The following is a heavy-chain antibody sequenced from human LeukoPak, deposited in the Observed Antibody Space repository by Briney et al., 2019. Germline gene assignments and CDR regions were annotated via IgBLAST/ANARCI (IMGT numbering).Heavy chain of an antibody. V-gene: IGHV3-30*18. D-gene: IGHD3-9*01. CDR1: GFTFSSYG. Sequence: GGSLRLSCAASGFTFSSYGMHWVRQAPGKGLEWVAVISYDGSNKYYADSVKGRFTISRDNSKSTLYLQMNSLRAEDTAVYYCAKEWGHYDILTGYLNWGQGTLVTVSS. CDR2: ISYDGSNK. J-gene: IGHJ4*02. CDR3: AKEWGHYDILTGYLN.